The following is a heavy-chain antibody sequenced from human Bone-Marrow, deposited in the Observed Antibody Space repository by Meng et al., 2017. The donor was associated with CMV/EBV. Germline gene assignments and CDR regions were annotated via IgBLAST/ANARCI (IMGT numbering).Heavy chain of an antibody. CDR1: GYRFSAYY. D-gene: IGHD2-8*02. J-gene: IGHJ4*02. V-gene: IGHV1-2*02. CDR2: INPNNGDT. CDR3: ARDSFHLVDY. Sequence: VCCKASGYRFSAYYIHWVRQAPGQGLEWMGWINPNNGDTKYAQRFQGSVTMTRDTSVTTAYMEVSRLKSDDTAIYYCARDSFHLVDYWGQGTLVTVSS.